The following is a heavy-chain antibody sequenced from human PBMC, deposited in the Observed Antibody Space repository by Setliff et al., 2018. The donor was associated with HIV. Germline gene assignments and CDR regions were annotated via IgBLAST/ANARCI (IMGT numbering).Heavy chain of an antibody. D-gene: IGHD3-10*01. CDR2: ITHSGST. Sequence: SETLSLTCAVYGGSFINYYWSWIRQSPGKGLEWIGEITHSGSTNYNPSLQSRVTISVDTSKNLFSLKLGSVTAADTAVYYCARGRFHRLHRPYSGSGSLGIQYFDYWGQGTLVTVSS. V-gene: IGHV4-34*01. CDR3: ARGRFHRLHRPYSGSGSLGIQYFDY. CDR1: GGSFINYY. J-gene: IGHJ4*02.